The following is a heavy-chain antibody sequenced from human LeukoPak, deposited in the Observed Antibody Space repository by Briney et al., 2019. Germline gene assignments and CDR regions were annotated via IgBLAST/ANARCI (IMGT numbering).Heavy chain of an antibody. V-gene: IGHV3-21*01. Sequence: PGGSLRLSCAASGFTFGSYSMNWVRQAPGKGLEWVSSISSSSSYIYYADSVKGRFTISRDNAKNSLYLQMNSLRAEDTAVYYCARTYDSSGYYPYYFDYWGQGTLVTVSS. D-gene: IGHD3-22*01. J-gene: IGHJ4*02. CDR1: GFTFGSYS. CDR2: ISSSSSYI. CDR3: ARTYDSSGYYPYYFDY.